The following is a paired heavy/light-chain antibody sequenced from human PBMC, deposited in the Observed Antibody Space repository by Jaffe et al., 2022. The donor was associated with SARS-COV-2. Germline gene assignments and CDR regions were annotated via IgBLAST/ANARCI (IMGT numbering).Light chain of an antibody. Sequence: DIVMTQSPDSLAVSLGERATINCKSSQSVLYSSNKKSYLAWYQQKPGQPPKLLINWASTRESGVPDRFSGSGSGTDFTLTITSLQAEDVAVYYCQQYYSTPLTFGGGTKVEIK. CDR2: WAS. J-gene: IGKJ4*01. CDR1: QSVLYSSNKKSY. CDR3: QQYYSTPLT. V-gene: IGKV4-1*01.
Heavy chain of an antibody. CDR3: ARDVGGGHCTGGRCFGSPYYFDY. CDR1: GGSISSYY. Sequence: QVQLQESGPGLVKPSETLSLTCTVSGGSISSYYWSWIRQPPGKGLEWIGYIYKSGSTNYNPSLKSRVTISIDTSKNQFSLKLSSVTTTDTAVYYCARDVGGGHCTGGRCFGSPYYFDYWGQGTLVTVSS. D-gene: IGHD2-15*01. J-gene: IGHJ4*02. V-gene: IGHV4-59*01. CDR2: IYKSGST.